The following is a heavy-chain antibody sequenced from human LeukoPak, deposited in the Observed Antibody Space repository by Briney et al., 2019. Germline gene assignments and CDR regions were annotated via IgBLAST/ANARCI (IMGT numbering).Heavy chain of an antibody. D-gene: IGHD2-2*01. CDR2: IYHSGST. CDR3: ARVRGYCSSTICYRNYFDY. Sequence: SETLSPTCTVSGYSISSGYYWGWIRQPPGKGLEWIGTIYHSGSTYYNPSLKSRVTISVDTSKNQFSLKLTSVTAADTAVYCCARVRGYCSSTICYRNYFDYWGQGTLVTVSS. V-gene: IGHV4-38-2*02. CDR1: GYSISSGYY. J-gene: IGHJ4*02.